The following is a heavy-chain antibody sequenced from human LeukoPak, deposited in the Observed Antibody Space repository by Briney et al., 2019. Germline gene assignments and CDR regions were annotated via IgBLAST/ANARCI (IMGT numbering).Heavy chain of an antibody. J-gene: IGHJ4*02. D-gene: IGHD2-2*01. CDR2: ISSSSYI. CDR3: ARDSVVVPAAIYY. Sequence: PGGSLRLSCAASGFTFSSYSMNWVRQAPGKGLEWVSSISSSSYIYYADSVKGRFTISRDNAKNSLYLQMNSLRAEDTAVYYCARDSVVVPAAIYYWGQGTLVTVSS. CDR1: GFTFSSYS. V-gene: IGHV3-21*01.